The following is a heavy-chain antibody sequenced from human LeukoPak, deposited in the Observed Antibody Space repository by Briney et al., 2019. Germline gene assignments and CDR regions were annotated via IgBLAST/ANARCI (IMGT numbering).Heavy chain of an antibody. V-gene: IGHV3-23*01. Sequence: GGSLRLSCAASGFTFSSYAMSWVRQAPAKGLEWVSAISGSGGSTYYADSVKGRFTISRDNSKNTLYLRMNSLRAEDTAVYYCAKVADDYGDYDWFDPWGQGTLVTVSS. D-gene: IGHD4-17*01. CDR2: ISGSGGST. J-gene: IGHJ5*02. CDR1: GFTFSSYA. CDR3: AKVADDYGDYDWFDP.